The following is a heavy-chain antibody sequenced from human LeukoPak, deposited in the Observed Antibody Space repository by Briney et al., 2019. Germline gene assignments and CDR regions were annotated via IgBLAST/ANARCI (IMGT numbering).Heavy chain of an antibody. J-gene: IGHJ4*02. CDR3: ARDEAVAGPEVY. D-gene: IGHD6-19*01. CDR2: ISSSISTI. V-gene: IGHV3-48*02. CDR1: GFTFSSYS. Sequence: GGSLRLSCAPSGFTFSSYSMNWVRPAPGKGREWVSYISSSISTIYYADSVKGRFTISRDNAKNSLYLQMNSLRDEDTAVYYCARDEAVAGPEVYWGQGTLVTVSS.